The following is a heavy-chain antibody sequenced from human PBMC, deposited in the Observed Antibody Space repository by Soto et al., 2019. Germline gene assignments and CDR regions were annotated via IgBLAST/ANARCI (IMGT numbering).Heavy chain of an antibody. CDR1: GFTFSSYG. V-gene: IGHV3-33*01. J-gene: IGHJ4*02. D-gene: IGHD2-15*01. CDR3: ARDGYCSGGSCYSVPVFEY. Sequence: QVQLVESGGGVVQPGRSLRLSCAASGFTFSSYGMHWVRQAPGKGLEWAAVIWYDGSNKYYADSVKGRFTISRDNSKNTMYLQMNSLRAEDTAVYYCARDGYCSGGSCYSVPVFEYWGQGTLVTVSS. CDR2: IWYDGSNK.